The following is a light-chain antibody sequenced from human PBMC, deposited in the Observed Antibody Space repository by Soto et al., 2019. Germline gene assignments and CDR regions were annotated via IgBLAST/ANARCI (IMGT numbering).Light chain of an antibody. Sequence: IQMTQSPSSLSASVGDRVIITCRSDLSINNYLNWYQQRPGKVPKLLIYAASTLQSGVPSRFSGSGSGRVFTLTINSLQPEDFATYYCQQSYSTLGTFGRGTRVEI. V-gene: IGKV1-39*01. CDR3: QQSYSTLGT. CDR1: LSINNY. CDR2: AAS. J-gene: IGKJ2*01.